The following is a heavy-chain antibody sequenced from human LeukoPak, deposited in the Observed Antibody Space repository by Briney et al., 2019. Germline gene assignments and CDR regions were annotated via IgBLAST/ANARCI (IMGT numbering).Heavy chain of an antibody. CDR1: GGSISSYY. Sequence: SETLSLSCTVSGGSISSYYWSWIRQPPGKGLEWIGYISFSGSTNYNPSLKSRVTISLDTSKNQFSLKLSSVTAADTAVYYCARDTGAVNFDYWGQGTLVTVSS. D-gene: IGHD4-11*01. J-gene: IGHJ4*02. CDR3: ARDTGAVNFDY. V-gene: IGHV4-59*01. CDR2: ISFSGST.